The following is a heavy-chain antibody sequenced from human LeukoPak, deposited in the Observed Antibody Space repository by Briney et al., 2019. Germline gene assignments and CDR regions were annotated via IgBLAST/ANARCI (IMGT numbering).Heavy chain of an antibody. V-gene: IGHV4-4*07. Sequence: SETLSLTCTVSGGSISSYYWSWIRQPAGKGLEWIGRIFTSGSTNYNPSLKSRVTISVDKSKTQFSLKLSSVTAADTAVYYCARTRNWNNGPYYYYYMDVWGKGTTVTVSS. J-gene: IGHJ6*03. CDR1: GGSISSYY. CDR3: ARTRNWNNGPYYYYYMDV. CDR2: IFTSGST. D-gene: IGHD1/OR15-1a*01.